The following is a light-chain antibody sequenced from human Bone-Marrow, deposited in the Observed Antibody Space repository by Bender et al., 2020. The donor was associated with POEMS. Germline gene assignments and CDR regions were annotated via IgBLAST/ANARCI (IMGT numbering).Light chain of an antibody. Sequence: QSALTQPASVSGSPGQSLTISCTGSISDVAGYNYVSWYQQQPGKAPKVIMYDVSNRPSGVSNRFSGSKSGNTASLTISGLQAEDEADYYCSSYTSTNTLVFGGGTKLTVL. CDR3: SSYTSTNTLV. V-gene: IGLV2-14*01. CDR1: ISDVAGYNY. CDR2: DVS. J-gene: IGLJ2*01.